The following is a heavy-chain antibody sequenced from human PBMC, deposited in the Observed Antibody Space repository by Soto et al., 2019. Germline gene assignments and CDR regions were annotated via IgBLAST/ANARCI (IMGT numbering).Heavy chain of an antibody. D-gene: IGHD4-17*01. Sequence: EVQLVESGGGLVKPGGSLRLSCAASGFTFSSYSMNWVRQAPGKGLEWVSSISSSSSYIYYADSVKGRFTISRDNAKNSLYLQMNSLRAEDTAVYYCARCTRSTVTPREGNDAFDRWCQGTMVTVSS. J-gene: IGHJ3*01. CDR1: GFTFSSYS. CDR3: ARCTRSTVTPREGNDAFDR. CDR2: ISSSSSYI. V-gene: IGHV3-21*01.